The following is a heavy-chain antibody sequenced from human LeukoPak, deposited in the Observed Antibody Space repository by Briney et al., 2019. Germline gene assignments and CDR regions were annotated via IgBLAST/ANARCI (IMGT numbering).Heavy chain of an antibody. CDR3: AKFYITMVRGVIIPSYFDY. D-gene: IGHD3-10*01. Sequence: PGGSLRLSCAASGFTFSSYAMSWVRQAPGKGLEWVSAISGSGGSTYYADSVKGRFTISRDNSKNTLYLQMNSLRAEDTAVYYCAKFYITMVRGVIIPSYFDYWGQGTLVTVSS. J-gene: IGHJ4*02. CDR1: GFTFSSYA. CDR2: ISGSGGST. V-gene: IGHV3-23*01.